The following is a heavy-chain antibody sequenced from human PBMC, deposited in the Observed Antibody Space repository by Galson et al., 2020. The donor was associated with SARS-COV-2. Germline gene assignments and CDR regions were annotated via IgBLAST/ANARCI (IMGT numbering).Heavy chain of an antibody. D-gene: IGHD6-13*01. CDR3: AREIYQQQLVTGFLGDYYYYYGMDV. V-gene: IGHV3-30*04. CDR1: GFTFSSYA. CDR2: ISYDGSNK. J-gene: IGHJ6*02. Sequence: GGSLRLSCAASGFTFSSYAMHWVRQAPGKGLEWVAVISYDGSNKYYADSVKGRFTISRDNSKNTLYLQMNSLRAEDTAVYYCAREIYQQQLVTGFLGDYYYYYGMDVWGQGTTVTVSS.